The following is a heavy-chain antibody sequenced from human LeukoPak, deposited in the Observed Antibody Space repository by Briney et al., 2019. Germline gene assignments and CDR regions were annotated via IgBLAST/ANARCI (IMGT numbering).Heavy chain of an antibody. D-gene: IGHD2-15*01. CDR3: AKDGCSGGSCSNYFDY. V-gene: IGHV3-48*03. CDR2: ISSSGSTI. CDR1: GFTFSSYE. Sequence: GGSLRLSCAASGFTFSSYEMNWVRQAPGKGLEWVSYISSSGSTIYYADSVKGRFTISRDNAKNSLYLQMNSLRAEDTAVYYCAKDGCSGGSCSNYFDYWGQGTLVTVSS. J-gene: IGHJ4*02.